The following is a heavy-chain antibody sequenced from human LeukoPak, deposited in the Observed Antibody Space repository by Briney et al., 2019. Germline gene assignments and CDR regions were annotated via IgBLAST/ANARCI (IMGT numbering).Heavy chain of an antibody. D-gene: IGHD3-10*01. CDR1: GYTFTSYG. Sequence: ASVKASCKASGYTFTSYGISWVRQAPGQGLEWMGWISAYNGNTNYAQKLQGRVTMTTDTSTSTAYMELRSLRSDDTAVYYCARERADVLRWFGESENYFDYWGQGTLVTVSS. V-gene: IGHV1-18*01. CDR3: ARERADVLRWFGESENYFDY. CDR2: ISAYNGNT. J-gene: IGHJ4*02.